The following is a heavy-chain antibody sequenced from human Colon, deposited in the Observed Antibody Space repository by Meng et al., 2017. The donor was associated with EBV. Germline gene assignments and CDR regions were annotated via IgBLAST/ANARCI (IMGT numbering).Heavy chain of an antibody. D-gene: IGHD6-13*01. Sequence: QVQLVESGGGSVQPGRSLRPSCAASGFTFSTYAMHWVRQAPGKGLEWVAVIWSNGINEYYVDSVKGRFTISRDNSKNTVYLQMNSLRAEDTAVYYCAPSIAVAGILDYWGQGTLGTVSS. J-gene: IGHJ4*02. CDR2: IWSNGINE. CDR1: GFTFSTYA. V-gene: IGHV3-33*01. CDR3: APSIAVAGILDY.